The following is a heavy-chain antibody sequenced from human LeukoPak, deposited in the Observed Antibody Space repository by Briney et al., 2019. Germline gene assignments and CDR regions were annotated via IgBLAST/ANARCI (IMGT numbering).Heavy chain of an antibody. Sequence: SETLSLTCTVSGGSISSYYWSWIRQPPGKGLEWIGYNSGSTHYNPSLKSRVTISVDTSKNQFSLKLSSVTAADTAVYYCASIAAGRYFDLWGRGTLVTVSS. CDR1: GGSISSYY. CDR2: NSGST. D-gene: IGHD6-13*01. J-gene: IGHJ2*01. CDR3: ASIAAGRYFDL. V-gene: IGHV4-59*01.